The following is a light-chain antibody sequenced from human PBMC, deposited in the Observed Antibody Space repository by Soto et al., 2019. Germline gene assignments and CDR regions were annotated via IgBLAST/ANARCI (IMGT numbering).Light chain of an antibody. CDR2: GAS. V-gene: IGKV3D-15*03. J-gene: IGKJ5*01. CDR1: QSASTN. CDR3: QHYNSWPRID. Sequence: EIVMTQSPVTLSVSPGERATLFCRASQSASTNLAWYQHKPGQAPRLLIYGASIRASGIPARFRGSGSGTEFTLTINNLESEDFAVYYCQHYNSWPRIDFGQGTRLEIK.